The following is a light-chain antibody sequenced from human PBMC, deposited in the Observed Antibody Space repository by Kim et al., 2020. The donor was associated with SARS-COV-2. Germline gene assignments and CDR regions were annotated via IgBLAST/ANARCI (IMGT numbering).Light chain of an antibody. CDR3: QQYHSYSLT. CDR1: QSISSW. J-gene: IGKJ2*01. CDR2: KAS. V-gene: IGKV1-5*03. Sequence: DIQMTQSPSTLSASVGDRVTITCRASQSISSWLAWYQWKPGKAPKLLIYKASSLESGVPSRFSGSGSGTEFTLTISSLQPDDFATYYCQQYHSYSLTFGQGTKLEI.